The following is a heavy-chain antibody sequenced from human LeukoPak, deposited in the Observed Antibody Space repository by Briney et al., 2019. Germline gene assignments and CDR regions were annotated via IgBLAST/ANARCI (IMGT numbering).Heavy chain of an antibody. Sequence: PSETLSLTCTVSGGSISSSSYYWGWIRQPPGKGLEWIGSIYHSGSTYYNPSLKSRVTISVDTSKNQFSLKLSSVTAADTAVYYCARDGYYRVNWFDPWGQGTLVTVSS. J-gene: IGHJ5*02. CDR3: ARDGYYRVNWFDP. V-gene: IGHV4-39*07. D-gene: IGHD1-14*01. CDR1: GGSISSSSYY. CDR2: IYHSGST.